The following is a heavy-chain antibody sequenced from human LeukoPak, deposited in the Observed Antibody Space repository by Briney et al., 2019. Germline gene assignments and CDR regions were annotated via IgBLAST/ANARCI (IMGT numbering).Heavy chain of an antibody. J-gene: IGHJ4*02. CDR2: ISYDGSNK. V-gene: IGHV3-30-3*01. CDR1: GFTFSSYA. Sequence: PGRSLRLPCAASGFTFSSYAMHWVRQAPGKGLEWVAVISYDGSNKYYADSVKGRFTISRDNSKNTLYLQMNSLRAEDTAVCYCARDFITMVRGVINYWGQGTLVTVSS. CDR3: ARDFITMVRGVINY. D-gene: IGHD3-10*01.